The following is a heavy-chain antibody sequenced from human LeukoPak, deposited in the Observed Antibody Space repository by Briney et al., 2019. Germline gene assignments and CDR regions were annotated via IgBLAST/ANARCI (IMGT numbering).Heavy chain of an antibody. Sequence: GGSLRLSCAASGFTFNDYYMSWIRQAPGKGLEWLSYINIGGTNTHYADSVKGRFTISRDNAKKSLYLEMNNLRAEDTAGYYCAADGAGFDTWGQGVLVTVSS. J-gene: IGHJ5*02. CDR2: INIGGTNT. V-gene: IGHV3-11*01. CDR1: GFTFNDYY. D-gene: IGHD5-24*01. CDR3: AADGAGFDT.